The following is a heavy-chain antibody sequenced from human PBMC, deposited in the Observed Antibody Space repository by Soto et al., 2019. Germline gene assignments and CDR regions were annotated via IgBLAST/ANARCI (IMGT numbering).Heavy chain of an antibody. CDR3: AGRDFDY. J-gene: IGHJ4*02. Sequence: QVQLVESGGGVVQPGRSLRLSCAASGFTISSYAMHWVRQAPGKGLEWVAVISYDGSNKYYADSVKGRFTISRDNSKNTLYLQMNSLRAEDTAVYYCAGRDFDYWGQGTLVTVSS. CDR1: GFTISSYA. V-gene: IGHV3-30-3*01. CDR2: ISYDGSNK.